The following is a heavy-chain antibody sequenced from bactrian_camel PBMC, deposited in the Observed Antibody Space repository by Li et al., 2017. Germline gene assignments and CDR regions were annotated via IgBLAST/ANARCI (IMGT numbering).Heavy chain of an antibody. CDR2: IDSSGST. D-gene: IGHD2*01. V-gene: IGHV3S57*01. Sequence: HVQLVESGGGSVQSGGSLGLSCAASGRTYSNYFMGWIREAPGKEREGIATIDSSGSTQYADSVQGRFAIYKDDAKNILYLQMNSLKPEDTAMYYCAADFYNLQMARSYTYWGQGTQVTVS. CDR3: AADFYNLQMARSYTY. CDR1: GRTYSNYF. J-gene: IGHJ4*01.